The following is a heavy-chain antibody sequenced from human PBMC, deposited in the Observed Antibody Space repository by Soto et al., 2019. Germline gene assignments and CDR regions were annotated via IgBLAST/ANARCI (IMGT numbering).Heavy chain of an antibody. J-gene: IGHJ4*02. CDR3: ARGGDWQFDY. V-gene: IGHV4-4*02. D-gene: IGHD2-21*02. Sequence: QVQLQESGPGLVKPSGTLSLTCAVSGDSISSDKWWSWVRQPPGKGLEWIGEIHHSGRTNYNPSLKSRVTILVEKSKTTVSLELSSMAAADTAVYYCARGGDWQFDYWGQGTLVTVSS. CDR1: GDSISSDKW. CDR2: IHHSGRT.